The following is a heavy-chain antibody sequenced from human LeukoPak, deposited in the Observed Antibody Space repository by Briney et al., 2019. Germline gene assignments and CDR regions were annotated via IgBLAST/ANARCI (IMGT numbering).Heavy chain of an antibody. J-gene: IGHJ3*02. CDR3: ARHRTAINRYGPYDAFDI. V-gene: IGHV4-39*01. CDR2: IYYSGRT. D-gene: IGHD5-18*01. CDR1: GVSISSGDYY. Sequence: SETLSLTCIVSGVSISSGDYYWGWIRQPPGKGLEWIGSIYYSGRTYYNTPLKSRVNISEDTSMNQFSMKLSFVTAADSAVYYCARHRTAINRYGPYDAFDIWGRGTMVTVSS.